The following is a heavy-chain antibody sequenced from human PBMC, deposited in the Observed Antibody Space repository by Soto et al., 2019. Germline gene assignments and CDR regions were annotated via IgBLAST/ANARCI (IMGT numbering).Heavy chain of an antibody. CDR3: ARVASTVAAEFDP. CDR2: IIPIFGTA. CDR1: GGTFSSYA. Sequence: GASVKVSCKASGGTFSSYAISWVRQAPGQGLEWMGGIIPIFGTANYAQKFQGRVTITADESTSTAYMELSSLRSEDTAVYYCARVASTVAAEFDPWGQGTLVTVSS. J-gene: IGHJ5*02. V-gene: IGHV1-69*13.